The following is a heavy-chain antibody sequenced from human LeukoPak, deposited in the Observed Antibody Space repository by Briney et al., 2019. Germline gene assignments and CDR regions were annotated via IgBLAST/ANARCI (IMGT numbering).Heavy chain of an antibody. J-gene: IGHJ3*02. Sequence: SETLSLTCAVYGGSFSAYYWSWIRQPPGKGLEWIGYIYHSGGTYYNPSLKSRVTISVDRSKNQFSLKLSSVTAADTAVYYCAAHYRHDAFDIWGQGTMVTVSS. CDR3: AAHYRHDAFDI. CDR2: IYHSGGT. CDR1: GGSFSAYY. D-gene: IGHD1-26*01. V-gene: IGHV4-34*01.